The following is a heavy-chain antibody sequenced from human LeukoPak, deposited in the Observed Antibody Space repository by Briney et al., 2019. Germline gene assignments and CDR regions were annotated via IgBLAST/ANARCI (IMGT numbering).Heavy chain of an antibody. CDR3: ARGYSSSIFDY. CDR2: IYYSGST. D-gene: IGHD6-13*01. J-gene: IGHJ4*02. CDR1: GGSISSYY. Sequence: SETLSLTCTVSGGSISSYYWSWIRQPPGKGLEWIGYIYYSGSTNYNPSLKSRVTISVDASKNQFSLKLSSVTAADTAVYYCARGYSSSIFDYWGQGTLVTVSS. V-gene: IGHV4-59*01.